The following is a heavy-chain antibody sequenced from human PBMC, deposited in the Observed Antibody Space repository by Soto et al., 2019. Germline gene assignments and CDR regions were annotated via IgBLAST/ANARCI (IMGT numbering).Heavy chain of an antibody. Sequence: PGGSLRLSCAASGFTFSSYAMSWVRQAPGKGLEWVSAISYDGGNKYYADSVKGRFTISGDNSKNTLYLQMNSLRAEDTAVYYCAKANLAYCGGDCYLHYYYYGMDVWGQGTTVTVSS. CDR2: ISYDGGNK. V-gene: IGHV3-30*18. CDR3: AKANLAYCGGDCYLHYYYYGMDV. D-gene: IGHD2-21*02. CDR1: GFTFSSYA. J-gene: IGHJ6*02.